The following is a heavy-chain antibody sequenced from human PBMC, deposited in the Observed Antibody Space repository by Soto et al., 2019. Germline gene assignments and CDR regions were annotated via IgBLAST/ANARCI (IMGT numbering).Heavy chain of an antibody. D-gene: IGHD3-10*01. V-gene: IGHV3-7*01. Sequence: GGSLRLSCEVSGFTFGRYRMTWVRQAPGKGLEWLANIRQDGLEKQYEDFVKGRFTISRDNDKNSLYLEMSSLRVEDTAVYYCARGFASPGGYYFDYWGLGTPVTVSS. J-gene: IGHJ4*02. CDR2: IRQDGLEK. CDR1: GFTFGRYR. CDR3: ARGFASPGGYYFDY.